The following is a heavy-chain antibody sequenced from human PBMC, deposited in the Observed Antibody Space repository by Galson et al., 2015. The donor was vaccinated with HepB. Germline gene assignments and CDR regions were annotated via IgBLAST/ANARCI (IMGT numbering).Heavy chain of an antibody. Sequence: SLRLSCAASGFTFSSYGMHWVRQAPGKGLEWVAVIWYDGSNKYYADSVKGRFTISRDNSKNTLYLQMNSLRAEDTAVYYCARDPGGESPFDYWGQGTLVTVSS. J-gene: IGHJ4*02. CDR3: ARDPGGESPFDY. CDR2: IWYDGSNK. D-gene: IGHD2-21*01. CDR1: GFTFSSYG. V-gene: IGHV3-33*01.